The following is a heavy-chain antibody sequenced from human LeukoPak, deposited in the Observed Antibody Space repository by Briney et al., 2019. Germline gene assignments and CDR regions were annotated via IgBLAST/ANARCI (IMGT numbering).Heavy chain of an antibody. CDR2: ISTSGSS. CDR1: GGSISPYY. CDR3: AKDGLGRLVVGNARPRNYFDY. J-gene: IGHJ4*02. V-gene: IGHV4-4*07. Sequence: SETLSLTCTVSGGSISPYYWSFIRQPAGKGLGWIGRISTSGSSKYNPSLESRVTMSVDTSKNQFSLKVTSVTAADTALYYCAKDGLGRLVVGNARPRNYFDYWGQGALVTVSS. D-gene: IGHD1-26*01.